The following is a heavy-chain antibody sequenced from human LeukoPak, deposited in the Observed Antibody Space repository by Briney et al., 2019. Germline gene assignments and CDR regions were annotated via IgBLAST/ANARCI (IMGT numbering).Heavy chain of an antibody. CDR3: ARIYLTGYYMDV. D-gene: IGHD3-9*01. CDR1: GFTVSSNY. J-gene: IGHJ6*02. Sequence: PGGSLRLSCAASGFTVSSNYMSWVRQAPGKGLEWVSVIYSGGSTYYADSVKGRFTISRDNSKNTLYLQVNSLRADDTAVYYCARIYLTGYYMDVWGQGTTVTVSS. V-gene: IGHV3-53*01. CDR2: IYSGGST.